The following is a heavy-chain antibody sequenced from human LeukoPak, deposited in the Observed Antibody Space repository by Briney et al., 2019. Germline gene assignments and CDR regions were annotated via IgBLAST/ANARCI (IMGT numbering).Heavy chain of an antibody. Sequence: GGSLRLSCAASGFTVSSNYMSWVRQAPGKGLEWVSVIYSGGSTYYADSVKGRFTISRDNSKKTLYLQMNSLRAEDTAVYYCARMRIYYDSSGYGDWGQGTLVTVSS. CDR1: GFTVSSNY. CDR3: ARMRIYYDSSGYGD. V-gene: IGHV3-66*01. J-gene: IGHJ4*02. D-gene: IGHD3-22*01. CDR2: IYSGGST.